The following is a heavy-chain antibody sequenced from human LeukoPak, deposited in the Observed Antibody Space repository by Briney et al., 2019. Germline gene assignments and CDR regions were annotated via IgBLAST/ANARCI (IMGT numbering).Heavy chain of an antibody. D-gene: IGHD2-21*02. V-gene: IGHV1-18*04. CDR3: ARDDCGGDCYPDHFDY. CDR2: ISAYNGNT. CDR1: GYTFTSYY. Sequence: ASVKVSCKASGYTFTSYYMHWVRQAPGQGLEWMGWISAYNGNTNYAQKLQGRVTMTTDTSTSTAYMELRSLRSDDTAVYYCARDDCGGDCYPDHFDYWGQGTLVTVSS. J-gene: IGHJ4*02.